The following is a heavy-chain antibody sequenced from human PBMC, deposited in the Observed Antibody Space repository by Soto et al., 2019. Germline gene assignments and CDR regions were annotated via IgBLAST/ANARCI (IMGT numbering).Heavy chain of an antibody. D-gene: IGHD6-13*01. CDR3: ARDLEYSSSWYSYYYYGMDV. Sequence: QVQLVESGGGLVKPGGSLRLSCAASGFTFSDYYMSWIRQAPGKGLEWVSSISSSSSYIYYADSVKGRFTISRDNAKNSLYLQMNSLRAEDTAVYYCARDLEYSSSWYSYYYYGMDVWGQGTTVTVSS. V-gene: IGHV3-11*06. CDR1: GFTFSDYY. CDR2: ISSSSSYI. J-gene: IGHJ6*02.